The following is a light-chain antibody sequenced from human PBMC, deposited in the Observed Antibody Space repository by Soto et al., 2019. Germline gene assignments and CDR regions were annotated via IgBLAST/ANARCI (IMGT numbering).Light chain of an antibody. CDR2: AAS. CDR3: QQLNSYPRT. J-gene: IGKJ1*01. CDR1: QGISSD. V-gene: IGKV1-9*01. Sequence: DIQLTQSPSFLSASVGDRVTITCRASQGISSDLAWYQQKPGKAPKLLIYAASTLQSGVPSRFSGSGSGTEFTLTISSLQPEDCATYYCQQLNSYPRTFGQGTKVEIK.